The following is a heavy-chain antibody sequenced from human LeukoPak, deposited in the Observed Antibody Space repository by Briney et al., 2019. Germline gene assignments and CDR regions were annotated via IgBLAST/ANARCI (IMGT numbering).Heavy chain of an antibody. CDR3: AVARGLTDPLDF. D-gene: IGHD3-10*01. CDR1: RFTFSSPT. CDR2: IVVGSGYT. J-gene: IGHJ4*02. V-gene: IGHV1-58*01. Sequence: ASVKVSCKASRFTFSSPTVQWVRQARGQRLEWIGWIVVGSGYTNYAQKFQERVTFTGDMSTGTVYMELSSRRSEDTAVYYCAVARGLTDPLDFWGQGTLVTVSS.